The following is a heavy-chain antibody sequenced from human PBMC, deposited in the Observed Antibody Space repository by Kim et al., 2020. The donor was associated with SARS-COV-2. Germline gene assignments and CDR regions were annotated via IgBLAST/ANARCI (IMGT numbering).Heavy chain of an antibody. D-gene: IGHD3-22*01. Sequence: KFQGRVTMTRDTSTSTVYMGLSSLRSEDTAVYYCARVFGKYDSSGYYFDYWGQGTLVTVSS. J-gene: IGHJ4*02. V-gene: IGHV1-46*01. CDR3: ARVFGKYDSSGYYFDY.